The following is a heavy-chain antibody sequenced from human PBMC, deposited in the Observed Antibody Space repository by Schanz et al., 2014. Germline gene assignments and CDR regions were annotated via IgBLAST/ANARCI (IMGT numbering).Heavy chain of an antibody. J-gene: IGHJ6*02. D-gene: IGHD3-22*01. CDR2: ISYDGRNK. Sequence: QVQLVESGGGVVQPGRSLRLSCAGSGFSFSGFGMHWVRQAPGKGLEWVGVISYDGRNKYFADSVKGRFTISRDNSKNTLFLQVNSLRSEDTAVYYCAKDHFGHYDSSGCSDCYYYGMDVWGQGTTVTVSS. V-gene: IGHV3-30*18. CDR1: GFSFSGFG. CDR3: AKDHFGHYDSSGCSDCYYYGMDV.